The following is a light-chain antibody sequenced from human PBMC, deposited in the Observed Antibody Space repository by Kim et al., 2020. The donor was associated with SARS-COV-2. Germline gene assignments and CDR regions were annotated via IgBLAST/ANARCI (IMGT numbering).Light chain of an antibody. V-gene: IGKV3-20*01. Sequence: LSPGERATLSCRASQSVNSHYLAWYQQNPGQAPRLLIYGASSRATGIPDRFSGSGSGTDFTLTIGRLQPEDFAVYYCQRYGGSFTFGQGTRLEIK. CDR3: QRYGGSFT. J-gene: IGKJ5*01. CDR1: QSVNSHY. CDR2: GAS.